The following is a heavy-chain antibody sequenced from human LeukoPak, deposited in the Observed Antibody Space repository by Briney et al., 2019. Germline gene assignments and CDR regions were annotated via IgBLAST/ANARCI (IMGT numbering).Heavy chain of an antibody. CDR2: ISSNGGST. CDR3: VKGEVLISGYYDILTGYEG. CDR1: GLTFSSYA. D-gene: IGHD3-9*01. Sequence: GGSLRLSCSASGLTFSSYAMHWVRQAPGKGLEYVSAISSNGGSTYYADSVKGRFTISRDNSKNALYLQMSRLRAEDTAVYYCVKGEVLISGYYDILTGYEGWGQGTLVTVSS. V-gene: IGHV3-64D*06. J-gene: IGHJ4*02.